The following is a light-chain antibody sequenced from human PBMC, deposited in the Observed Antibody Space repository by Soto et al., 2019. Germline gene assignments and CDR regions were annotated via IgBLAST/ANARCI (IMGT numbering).Light chain of an antibody. V-gene: IGLV2-14*03. CDR2: DVS. CDR1: SSDVGGYNY. Sequence: QSVLTQPASVSGSPGQSITISCTGTSSDVGGYNYVSWYQHHPGKAPKLLIYDVSNRPSGVSNRFSGSQSDNTDSLTISGLQPEDEADYYCSSYTTSNTRQIVFGTGTKVTVL. J-gene: IGLJ1*01. CDR3: SSYTTSNTRQIV.